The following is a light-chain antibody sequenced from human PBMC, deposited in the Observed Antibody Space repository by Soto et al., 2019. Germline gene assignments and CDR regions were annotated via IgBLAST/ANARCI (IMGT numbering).Light chain of an antibody. Sequence: DIQLTQSPSSLSASVGDRVTITCRASQSIGSYLSWYQQKPGKAPNLLISGAFTSHSGVPSRFSGSGSGADFTLTISSLQPEDFATYYCQQNYGTPYTFGQGTKVDIK. CDR3: QQNYGTPYT. CDR1: QSIGSY. V-gene: IGKV1-39*01. CDR2: GAF. J-gene: IGKJ2*01.